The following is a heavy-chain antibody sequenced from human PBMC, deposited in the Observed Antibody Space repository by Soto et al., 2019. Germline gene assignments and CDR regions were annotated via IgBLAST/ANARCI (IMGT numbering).Heavy chain of an antibody. CDR2: IYYSGST. V-gene: IGHV4-61*01. J-gene: IGHJ5*02. D-gene: IGHD3-3*01. CDR1: GGSVSSGSYY. Sequence: SETLSLTCTVSGGSVSSGSYYWSWIRQPPGKGLEWIGYIYYSGSTNYNPSLKSRVTISVDTSKNQFSLKLSSVTAADTAVYYCARGQYVFFKWFGPCGQRNLVTASS. CDR3: ARGQYVFFKWFGP.